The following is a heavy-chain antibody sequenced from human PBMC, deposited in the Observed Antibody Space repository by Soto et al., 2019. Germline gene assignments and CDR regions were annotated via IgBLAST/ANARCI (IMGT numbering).Heavy chain of an antibody. CDR1: GGSISSNDFY. CDR3: AILNGSWQCWFDP. Sequence: QVQLQESGPGLVKPSQTLSLTCIVSGGSISSNDFYWSWIRQHPGKGLEWIGYIYYSGNTYYNPSLKSRVTIFVDTFKIQVSLKVSSVTAADTAVYYCAILNGSWQCWFDPWGQGTLVTVSS. V-gene: IGHV4-31*03. CDR2: IYYSGNT. J-gene: IGHJ5*02. D-gene: IGHD6-13*01.